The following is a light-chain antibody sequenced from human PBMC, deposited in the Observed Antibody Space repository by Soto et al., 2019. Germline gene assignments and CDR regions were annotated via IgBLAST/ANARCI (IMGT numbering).Light chain of an antibody. Sequence: EIVLTQSPGTLSLSPGERATLSCRVSQSINSNYLAWYQQKPGQAPRLLIHGASSGATGVPDRFSGSGSGTDFTLTLSRLETEDFAVYYCQQSESAPLTFGGGTKVEIK. J-gene: IGKJ4*01. CDR2: GAS. V-gene: IGKV3-20*01. CDR1: QSINSNY. CDR3: QQSESAPLT.